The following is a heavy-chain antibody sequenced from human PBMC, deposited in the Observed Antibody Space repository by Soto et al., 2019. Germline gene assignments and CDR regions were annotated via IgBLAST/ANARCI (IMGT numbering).Heavy chain of an antibody. CDR1: GGTFSSYT. D-gene: IGHD6-13*01. CDR3: ATSFPRIAAAGTRIDY. Sequence: GASVKVSCKASGGTFSSYTISWVRQAPGQGLEWMGRIIPILGIANYAQKFQGRVTITADKSTSTAYMELSSLRSEDTAVYYCATSFPRIAAAGTRIDYWGQGTLVTVSS. J-gene: IGHJ4*02. V-gene: IGHV1-69*02. CDR2: IIPILGIA.